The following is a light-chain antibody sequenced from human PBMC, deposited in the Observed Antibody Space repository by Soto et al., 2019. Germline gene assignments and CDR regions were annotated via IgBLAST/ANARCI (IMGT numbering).Light chain of an antibody. J-gene: IGKJ4*01. CDR2: AAS. Sequence: EIVLTQSPGTLSLSPGERATLSCRASQRVSSSYLAWYQQKPGQAPRLLIYAASSRATGIPDRFSGSGSGTDFTLTSSRLEPDDFAVYYCQQYGSSPPATFGGGTKVEIK. CDR1: QRVSSSY. CDR3: QQYGSSPPAT. V-gene: IGKV3-20*01.